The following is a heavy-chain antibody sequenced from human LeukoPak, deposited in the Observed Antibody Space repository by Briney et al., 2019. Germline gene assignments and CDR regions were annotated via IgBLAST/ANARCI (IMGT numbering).Heavy chain of an antibody. CDR1: GYTFTPYY. CDR2: INPSGGIT. Sequence: ASVKVSCKASGYTFTPYYLHWVRQAPGQGPEWMGLINPSGGITNYAQNFQGRVILTRDTSTSTVYMELSSLRSEDTAVYYCARGARDGYPQGNRWPYFDYWGQGTLVTVSS. D-gene: IGHD5-24*01. CDR3: ARGARDGYPQGNRWPYFDY. J-gene: IGHJ4*02. V-gene: IGHV1-46*01.